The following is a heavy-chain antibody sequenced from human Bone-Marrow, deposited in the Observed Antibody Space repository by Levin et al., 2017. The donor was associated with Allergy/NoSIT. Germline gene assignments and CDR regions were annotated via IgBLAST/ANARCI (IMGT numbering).Heavy chain of an antibody. CDR3: ARSRPKGSIAAGY. CDR2: IIPIFGTA. Sequence: ASVKVSCKASGGTFSSYAISWVRQAPGQGLEWMGGIIPIFGTANYAQKFQGRVTITADKSTSTAYMELSSLRSEDTAVYYCARSRPKGSIAAGYWGQGTLVTVSS. J-gene: IGHJ4*02. V-gene: IGHV1-69*06. D-gene: IGHD6-6*01. CDR1: GGTFSSYA.